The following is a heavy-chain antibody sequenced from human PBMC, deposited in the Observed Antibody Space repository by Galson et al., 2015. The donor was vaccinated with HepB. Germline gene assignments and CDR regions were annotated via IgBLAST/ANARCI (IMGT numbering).Heavy chain of an antibody. D-gene: IGHD3-22*01. CDR1: GFTFSSYW. CDR3: AKFGEYYYDGSGYGHGHDAFDI. Sequence: SLRLSCAASGFTFSSYWMHWVRQAPGKGLVWVSRINSDGSSTNYADSVKGRFTISRDNAKNTLYLQMNSLRAEDTAVYYCAKFGEYYYDGSGYGHGHDAFDIWGQGTMVTVSS. CDR2: INSDGSST. J-gene: IGHJ3*02. V-gene: IGHV3-74*01.